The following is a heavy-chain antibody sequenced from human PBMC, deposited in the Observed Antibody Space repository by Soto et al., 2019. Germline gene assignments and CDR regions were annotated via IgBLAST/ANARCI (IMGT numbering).Heavy chain of an antibody. J-gene: IGHJ4*02. CDR1: GYSLTSYG. D-gene: IGHD2-2*01. CDR2: ISGHDGNT. CDR3: AREYCSSASCYGPDF. V-gene: IGHV1-18*01. Sequence: QVQLVQSGAEVKMPGASVKVSCKASGYSLTSYGIIWVRQAPGQGLEWMGWISGHDGNTKYTQKLQGRVTVTTDTATSTAYMDRRSLRSDDTAVYYCAREYCSSASCYGPDFWGQGTLVTVSS.